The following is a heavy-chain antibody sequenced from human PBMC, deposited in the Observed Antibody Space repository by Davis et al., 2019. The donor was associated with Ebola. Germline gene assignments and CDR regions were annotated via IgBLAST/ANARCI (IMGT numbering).Heavy chain of an antibody. CDR3: ARDRGGKLAPQGDFDY. D-gene: IGHD3-10*01. CDR1: GYTFTGYY. CDR2: IIPILGIA. V-gene: IGHV1-69*04. Sequence: SVKVSCKASGYTFTGYYMHWVRQAPGQGLEWMGRIIPILGIANYAQKFQGRVTITADKSTSTAYMELSSLRSEDTAVYYCARDRGGKLAPQGDFDYWGQGTLVTVSS. J-gene: IGHJ4*02.